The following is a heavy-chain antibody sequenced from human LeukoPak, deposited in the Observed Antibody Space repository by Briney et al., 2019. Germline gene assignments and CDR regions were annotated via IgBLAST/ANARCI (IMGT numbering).Heavy chain of an antibody. D-gene: IGHD2-15*01. Sequence: GESLRLSCAASGFTVSSSYMYWVRQAPGKGLEWVSFFYRGESTYYAESVRGRFTISRDNSKNTLYLLMNSLIPEDTAVYYCAREVVSIPSYFESWGQGTLVTVSS. J-gene: IGHJ4*02. CDR1: GFTVSSSY. V-gene: IGHV3-53*01. CDR2: FYRGEST. CDR3: AREVVSIPSYFES.